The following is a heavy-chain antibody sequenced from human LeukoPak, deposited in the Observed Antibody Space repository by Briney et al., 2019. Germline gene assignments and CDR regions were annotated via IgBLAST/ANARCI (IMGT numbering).Heavy chain of an antibody. D-gene: IGHD1-26*01. CDR1: GFTFSSYA. CDR3: ASLASEWELPEVDY. CDR2: ISPSSTLI. J-gene: IGHJ4*02. V-gene: IGHV3-48*01. Sequence: GGSLRLSCAASGFTFSSYAMDWVRQAPGTGLEWVSYISPSSTLIYYADSVKGRFTISRDNAKKSLFLQMNSLTAEDTAVYYCASLASEWELPEVDYWGLGTLVTVSS.